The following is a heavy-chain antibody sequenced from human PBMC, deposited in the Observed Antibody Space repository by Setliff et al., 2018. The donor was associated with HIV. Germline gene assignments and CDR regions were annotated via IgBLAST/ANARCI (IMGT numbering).Heavy chain of an antibody. J-gene: IGHJ5*02. Sequence: ASVKVSCKASGYTFTSYGISWVRQAPGQGLEWMGWISAYNGNTNYAQKLQGRVTISADESTTTASMELSSLTSDDTAVYYCARGPEGYCGSGTCYLFGGLDPWGQGTLVTVSS. CDR1: GYTFTSYG. CDR2: ISAYNGNT. CDR3: ARGPEGYCGSGTCYLFGGLDP. D-gene: IGHD2-15*01. V-gene: IGHV1-18*01.